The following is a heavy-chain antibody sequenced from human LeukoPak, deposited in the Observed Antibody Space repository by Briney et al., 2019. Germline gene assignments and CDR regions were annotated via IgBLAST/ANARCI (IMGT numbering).Heavy chain of an antibody. V-gene: IGHV1-69*06. Sequence: SSVKVSCKASGGTFSSYAISWVRQAPGQGLEWMGGIIPIFGTVNYAQKFQGRVTITAYKSTSTAYMELSSLRSEDTAVYYCASVVSELPWFDPWGQGTLVTVSS. D-gene: IGHD1-26*01. J-gene: IGHJ5*02. CDR2: IIPIFGTV. CDR1: GGTFSSYA. CDR3: ASVVSELPWFDP.